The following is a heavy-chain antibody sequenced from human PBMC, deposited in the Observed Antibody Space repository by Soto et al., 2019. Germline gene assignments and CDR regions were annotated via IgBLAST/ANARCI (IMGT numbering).Heavy chain of an antibody. J-gene: IGHJ4*02. Sequence: QVQLVQSGAEVKKPGASVKVSCKASGYTFTSYGISWVRQAPVQGLEWMGWISAYNGNTNYAQKLHGRVTMITDTSTSTAYMELSSLRSDDTAVYYCARDFLRPVRFFDYWGQGTLVTVSS. CDR2: ISAYNGNT. CDR3: ARDFLRPVRFFDY. V-gene: IGHV1-18*01. D-gene: IGHD3-16*01. CDR1: GYTFTSYG.